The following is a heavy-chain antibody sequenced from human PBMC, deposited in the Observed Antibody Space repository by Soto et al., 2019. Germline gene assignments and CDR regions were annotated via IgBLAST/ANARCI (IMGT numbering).Heavy chain of an antibody. V-gene: IGHV3-23*01. J-gene: IGHJ3*02. CDR3: ARRVLGSSRAFDI. Sequence: GGSLRLSGSASGFAFTGHPMSWFRQATAKGLERVAGISDGGDLTYNADSVKGRFTHSRDTPRNTLYLQMTSLRAEDTAVYYCARRVLGSSRAFDIWGQGTMVTVSS. D-gene: IGHD3-10*01. CDR1: GFAFTGHP. CDR2: ISDGGDLT.